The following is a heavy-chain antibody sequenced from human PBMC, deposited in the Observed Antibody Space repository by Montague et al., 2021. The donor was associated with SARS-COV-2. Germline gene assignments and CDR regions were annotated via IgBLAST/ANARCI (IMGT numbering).Heavy chain of an antibody. V-gene: IGHV4-59*08. CDR1: GGSIISYY. CDR2: IYSTGSS. Sequence: SETLSLTCTVSGGSIISYYWSWIRQYPGKRLGWIGYIYSTGSSDYNPSLESRVTMSIDMSKNQFSLNLTSVTAADTAVYYCARRGGWPYFDFWSQGTLVTVSS. J-gene: IGHJ4*02. D-gene: IGHD6-19*01. CDR3: ARRGGWPYFDF.